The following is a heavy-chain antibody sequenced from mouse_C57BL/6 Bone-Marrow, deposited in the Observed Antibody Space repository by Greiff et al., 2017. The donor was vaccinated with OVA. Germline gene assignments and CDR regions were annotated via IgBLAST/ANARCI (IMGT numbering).Heavy chain of an antibody. CDR1: GFTFSSYA. CDR2: ISDGGSYT. Sequence: EVQGVESGGGLVKPGGSLKLSCAASGFTFSSYAMSWVRQTPEKRLEWVATISDGGSYTYYPDNVKGRFTISRDNAKNNLYLQMSHLKSEDTAMYYCARDYHYAMDYWGQGTSVTVSS. V-gene: IGHV5-4*01. CDR3: ARDYHYAMDY. J-gene: IGHJ4*01.